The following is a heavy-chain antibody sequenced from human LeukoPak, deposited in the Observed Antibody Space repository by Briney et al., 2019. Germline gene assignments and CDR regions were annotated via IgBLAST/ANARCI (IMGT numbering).Heavy chain of an antibody. Sequence: GASVKVSCKASGYTFTGYYMHWVRQAPGQGLEWMGWINPNSGGTNYAQKFQGRVTMTRDTSISTAYMELSRLRSDDTAVYYCARGEGYSSSWHWTDYYYYYMDVWGKATTVTISS. CDR1: GYTFTGYY. V-gene: IGHV1-2*02. J-gene: IGHJ6*03. CDR2: INPNSGGT. D-gene: IGHD6-13*01. CDR3: ARGEGYSSSWHWTDYYYYYMDV.